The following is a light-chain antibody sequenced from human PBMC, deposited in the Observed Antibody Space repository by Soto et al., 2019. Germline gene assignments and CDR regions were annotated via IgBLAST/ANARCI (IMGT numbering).Light chain of an antibody. CDR1: QSISTW. J-gene: IGKJ5*01. Sequence: IQVTQAPSILXASVGNRVTLTCRASQSISTWLAWYQQKPGKAPKLLIYKASTLEVGVPSRFSGSGSGTEFTLTISSLQPDDFATYYCQHYNTYSTFGQGTRLEIK. CDR3: QHYNTYST. CDR2: KAS. V-gene: IGKV1-5*03.